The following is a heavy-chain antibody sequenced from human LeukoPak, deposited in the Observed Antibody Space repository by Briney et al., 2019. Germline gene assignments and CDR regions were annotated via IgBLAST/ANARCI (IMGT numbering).Heavy chain of an antibody. V-gene: IGHV3-7*01. CDR1: QFSISYDW. Sequence: PGGSLRLSCAASQFSISYDWMHWVRQAPGKGLEWVASIKEDGRDIHYLDSVKGRFSISRDNAKNSLYLEMNTLRAEDRPVYYCVRGSGWFFGLWGQGSLVTVSS. D-gene: IGHD6-19*01. CDR3: VRGSGWFFGL. CDR2: IKEDGRDI. J-gene: IGHJ4*02.